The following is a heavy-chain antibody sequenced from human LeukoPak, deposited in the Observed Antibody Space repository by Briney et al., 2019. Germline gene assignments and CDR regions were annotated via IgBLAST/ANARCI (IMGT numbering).Heavy chain of an antibody. CDR3: ARVDGYCSSTGCYYYFDY. CDR2: ISAYNGNT. V-gene: IGHV1-18*01. Sequence: ASVKVSCKASGYTFTSYGISWVRQAPGQGLEWMGWISAYNGNTNYAQKLQGRVTMTTDTSTSTAYMELRSLRSDDTAVYYCARVDGYCSSTGCYYYFDYWGQGTLVTVSS. CDR1: GYTFTSYG. D-gene: IGHD2-2*01. J-gene: IGHJ4*02.